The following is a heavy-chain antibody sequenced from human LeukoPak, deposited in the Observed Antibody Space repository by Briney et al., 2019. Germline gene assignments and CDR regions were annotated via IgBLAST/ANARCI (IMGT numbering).Heavy chain of an antibody. Sequence: GGSLRLSCSASGFTFERYSMNWVRQAPGKGLEWVSSISSRGTTMYHADSVKGRFTISRDNTKNSLWLQMHSLGAEDTAVYYCARDREPIAAALLDYWGQGTPVTVSS. CDR1: GFTFERYS. CDR2: ISSRGTTM. CDR3: ARDREPIAAALLDY. V-gene: IGHV3-21*01. J-gene: IGHJ4*02. D-gene: IGHD6-13*01.